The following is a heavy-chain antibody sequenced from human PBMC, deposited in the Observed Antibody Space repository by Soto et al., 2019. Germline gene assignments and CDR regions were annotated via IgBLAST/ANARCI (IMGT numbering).Heavy chain of an antibody. J-gene: IGHJ5*02. CDR3: ARARTAADQNWFDA. V-gene: IGHV4-30-4*01. CDR2: IYYSGST. CDR1: GGSISSGDYY. Sequence: SETLSLTCTVSGGSISSGDYYWSWIRQPPGKGLEWIGYIYYSGSTYYNPSLKSRVTISVDTSKNQFSLKLSSVTAADTAVYYCARARTAADQNWFDAWGQGTTVTVSS. D-gene: IGHD6-13*01.